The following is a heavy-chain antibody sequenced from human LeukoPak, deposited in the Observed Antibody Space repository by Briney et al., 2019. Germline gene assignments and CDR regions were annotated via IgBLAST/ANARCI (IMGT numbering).Heavy chain of an antibody. J-gene: IGHJ3*01. CDR1: GFTFSSYS. D-gene: IGHD3-16*01. V-gene: IGHV3-48*04. CDR2: ISVSSRNVI. CDR3: ARDFGPRLYAFDV. Sequence: GGSLRLSCAASGFTFSSYSMNWVRQAPGKGLEWLSYISVSSRNVIDYADSVKGRFTVSRDDAKNSLYLQMNSLRAEDTAVYFCARDFGPRLYAFDVWGQGTMITVSS.